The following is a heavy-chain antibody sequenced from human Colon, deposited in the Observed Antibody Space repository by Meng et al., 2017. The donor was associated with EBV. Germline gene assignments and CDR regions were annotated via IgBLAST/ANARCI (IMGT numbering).Heavy chain of an antibody. V-gene: IGHV4-30-4*01. D-gene: IGHD3-22*01. CDR1: GESIRSTYYY. J-gene: IGHJ4*02. Sequence: QVQLQESGPGLVKPSQTLSLTCTVSGESIRSTYYYWSWVRQPPGKGLEWIGYIYYSGSRYYNPSLKSRVTISVDTSKNQFSLKLSSVTAADTAVYYCARVTGKIYYDGSGYPEAFDYWGQGTLVTVSS. CDR2: IYYSGSR. CDR3: ARVTGKIYYDGSGYPEAFDY.